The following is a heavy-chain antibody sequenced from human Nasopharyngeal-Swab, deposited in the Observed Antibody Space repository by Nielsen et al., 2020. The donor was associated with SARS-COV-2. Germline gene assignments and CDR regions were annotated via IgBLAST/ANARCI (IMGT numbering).Heavy chain of an antibody. D-gene: IGHD3-10*01. J-gene: IGHJ5*02. CDR2: ISWNSGSI. CDR3: AKSLTSYGGWFDP. CDR1: GFTFDDYA. V-gene: IGHV3-9*01. Sequence: GGSLRLSCAAPGFTFDDYAMHWVPQAPGKGLEWVPAISWNSGSIGYADSVKGRFTISRDNAKNSLYLQMNSLRAEDTALYYCAKSLTSYGGWFDPWGQGTLVTVSS.